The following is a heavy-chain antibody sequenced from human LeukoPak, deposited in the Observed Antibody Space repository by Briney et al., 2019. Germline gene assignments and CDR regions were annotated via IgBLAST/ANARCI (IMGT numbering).Heavy chain of an antibody. V-gene: IGHV4-59*12. Sequence: SETLSLTCTVSGGSISSYYWSWIRQPPGKGLEWIGYIYYSGSTNYNPSLKSRVTMSVDTSKNQFSLKLSSVTAADTAVYYCARDQRNWYFDLWGRGTLVTVSS. CDR2: IYYSGST. CDR1: GGSISSYY. CDR3: ARDQRNWYFDL. J-gene: IGHJ2*01.